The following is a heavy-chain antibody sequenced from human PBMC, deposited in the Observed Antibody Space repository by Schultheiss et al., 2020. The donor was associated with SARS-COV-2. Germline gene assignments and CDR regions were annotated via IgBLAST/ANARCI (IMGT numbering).Heavy chain of an antibody. CDR1: GGSFSGYY. Sequence: SETLSLTCAVYGGSFSGYYWSWIRQPPGKGLEWIGEINHSGSTNYNPSLKSRVTISVDTSKKQFSLKLSSVTAADTAVYYCARAGLGPRPYYYDSSGYYYGERYYFDYWGQGSLVTVSS. CDR3: ARAGLGPRPYYYDSSGYYYGERYYFDY. V-gene: IGHV4-34*01. D-gene: IGHD3-22*01. CDR2: INHSGST. J-gene: IGHJ4*02.